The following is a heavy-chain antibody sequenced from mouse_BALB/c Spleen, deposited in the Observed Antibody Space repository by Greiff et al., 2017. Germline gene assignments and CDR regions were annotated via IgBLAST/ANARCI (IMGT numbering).Heavy chain of an antibody. V-gene: IGHV5-9-4*01. CDR2: ISSGGSYT. Sequence: EVKLVESGGGLVKPGGSLKLSCAASGFTFSSYAMSWVRQSPEKRLEWVAEISSGGSYTYYPDTVTGRYTISRDNAKNTLYLEMSSLRSEDTARYYGARDGGNAMDYWGQGTSVTVSS. CDR1: GFTFSSYA. J-gene: IGHJ4*01. CDR3: ARDGGNAMDY.